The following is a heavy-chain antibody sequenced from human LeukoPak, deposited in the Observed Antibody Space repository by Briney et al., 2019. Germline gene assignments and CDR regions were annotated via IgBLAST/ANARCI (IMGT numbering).Heavy chain of an antibody. V-gene: IGHV4-61*02. CDR2: IYTSGST. D-gene: IGHD1-26*01. J-gene: IGHJ4*02. CDR3: ARDSVVGATTY. Sequence: SQTLSLTCTVSGGSISSGSYYWSWIRQPARKGLEWIGRIYTSGSTNYNPSLKSRVTISVDTSKNQFSLKLSSVTAADTAVYYCARDSVVGATTYWGQGTLVTVSS. CDR1: GGSISSGSYY.